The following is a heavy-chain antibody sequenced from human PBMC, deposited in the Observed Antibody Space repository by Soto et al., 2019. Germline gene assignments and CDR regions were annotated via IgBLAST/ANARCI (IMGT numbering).Heavy chain of an antibody. Sequence: ASVKVSCKASGYTFTSYAMHWVRQAPGQRLEWMGWINAGNGNTKYSQKFQGRVTITRDTSASTAYMELSSLRSEDTAVYYCAREYITMVRGVSSFYGMDVWGQGTTVTVSS. CDR1: GYTFTSYA. CDR3: AREYITMVRGVSSFYGMDV. D-gene: IGHD3-10*01. J-gene: IGHJ6*02. V-gene: IGHV1-3*01. CDR2: INAGNGNT.